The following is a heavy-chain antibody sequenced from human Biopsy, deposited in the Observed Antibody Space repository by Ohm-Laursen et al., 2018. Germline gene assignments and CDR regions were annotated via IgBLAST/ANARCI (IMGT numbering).Heavy chain of an antibody. CDR2: ISWDGRTR. V-gene: IGHV3-43D*04. CDR3: ARAFRGQYFYYYYGMDV. CDR1: GFNFSAYG. Sequence: SLRLSCTASGFNFSAYGMHWVRQAPGKGLEWVSLISWDGRTRYYADSVKGRFTISRDNSKNSLYLQMNSLRLEDTALYFCARAFRGQYFYYYYGMDVWGQGTTVTVSS. J-gene: IGHJ6*02. D-gene: IGHD3-9*01.